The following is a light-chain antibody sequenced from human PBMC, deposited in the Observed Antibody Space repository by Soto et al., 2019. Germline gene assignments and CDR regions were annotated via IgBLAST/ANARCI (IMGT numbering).Light chain of an antibody. V-gene: IGLV1-44*01. Sequence: QAVVTQPPSASGTPGQRVTISCSGSISDIGSNTVDWYQQLPGTAPKLLIYSDNQRPSGVPDRFSGSKSDTSASLAISGLQSEDEADYYCAAWDDSLDGWVFGGGTKVTVL. J-gene: IGLJ3*02. CDR3: AAWDDSLDGWV. CDR2: SDN. CDR1: ISDIGSNT.